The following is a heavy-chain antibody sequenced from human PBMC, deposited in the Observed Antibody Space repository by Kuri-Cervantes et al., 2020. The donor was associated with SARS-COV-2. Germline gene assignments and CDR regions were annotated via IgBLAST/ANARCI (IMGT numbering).Heavy chain of an antibody. D-gene: IGHD3-9*01. CDR1: GCTSTYYA. CDR3: ARAPLRYFDWFGPYYYGMDV. CDR2: INAGNGNT. J-gene: IGHJ6*02. Sequence: ASAKDSSKAAGCTSTYYAIHWRRQAPRQRLEWMGWINAGNGNTKYSQKFLGRITITRDTSASTAYMELSSLRSEDTAVYYCARAPLRYFDWFGPYYYGMDVWGQGTTVTVSS. V-gene: IGHV1-3*01.